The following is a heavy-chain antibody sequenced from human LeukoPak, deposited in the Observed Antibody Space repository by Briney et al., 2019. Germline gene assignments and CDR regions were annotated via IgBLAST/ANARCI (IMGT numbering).Heavy chain of an antibody. CDR1: GFTFGVYV. Sequence: GGSLRLSCRTSGFTFGVYVMSWVRQAPGKGLEWVGFIRSKSHGGTTEYAVSVRGRFTISRDESKSIAYLQMNSLKTEDTAVYYCTRGGVYMDVWGKGTTVTVSS. CDR2: IRSKSHGGTT. J-gene: IGHJ6*03. CDR3: TRGGVYMDV. V-gene: IGHV3-49*04.